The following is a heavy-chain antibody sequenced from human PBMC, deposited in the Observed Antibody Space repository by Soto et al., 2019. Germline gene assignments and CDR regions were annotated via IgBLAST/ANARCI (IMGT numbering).Heavy chain of an antibody. Sequence: QVTLKASGPVLVKPTETLTLTCTVSGFSLSNASMGVSWNRQPPGKALEWIAHIFSNDETAYRTSLKTRLTISKDAPKSQAVPTMANMDPVDTATYYSARTVGRMDLDYWGQGTLVTVSS. CDR2: IFSNDET. CDR1: GFSLSNASMG. J-gene: IGHJ4*02. D-gene: IGHD1-1*01. V-gene: IGHV2-26*01. CDR3: ARTVGRMDLDY.